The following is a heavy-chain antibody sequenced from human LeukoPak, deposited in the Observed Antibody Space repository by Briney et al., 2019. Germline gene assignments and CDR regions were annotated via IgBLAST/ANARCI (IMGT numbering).Heavy chain of an antibody. V-gene: IGHV4-39*01. CDR2: VFSRGTT. J-gene: IGHJ5*02. CDR1: GGSVSTYPYY. CDR3: ARLPTGCPNWFDP. D-gene: IGHD2-8*02. Sequence: SETLSLICTVSGGSVSTYPYYWAWTRQSPGKGLEWIGNVFSRGTTYYNPSLKSRVTISMDTSKNQFSLILNSVTAADTAIYFCARLPTGCPNWFDPWGQGTLVTVSS.